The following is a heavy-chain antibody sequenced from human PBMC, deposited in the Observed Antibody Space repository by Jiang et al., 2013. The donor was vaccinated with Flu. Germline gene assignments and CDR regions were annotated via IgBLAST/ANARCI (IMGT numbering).Heavy chain of an antibody. CDR3: ARSAVVAATGNAFDI. CDR1: GFSLNTPGMR. V-gene: IGHV2-70*04. CDR2: IDWDDDE. Sequence: KPTQTLTLTCTFSGFSLNTPGMRVSWIRQPPGKAPEWLARIDWDDDEFYSPFLRPRLRISKDTSKNQVVLTMTNMEPVDTATYYCARSAVVAATGNAFDIWGQGTMVTVSS. J-gene: IGHJ3*02. D-gene: IGHD2-15*01.